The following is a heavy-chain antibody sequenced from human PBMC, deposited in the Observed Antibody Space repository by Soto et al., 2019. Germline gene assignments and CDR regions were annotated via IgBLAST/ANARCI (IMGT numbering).Heavy chain of an antibody. CDR1: GGSFSGYY. D-gene: IGHD3-22*01. V-gene: IGHV4-34*01. Sequence: QVQLQQWGAGLLKPSETLSLTCAVYGGSFSGYYWSWIRQPPGKGLEWIGEINHSGSTNYNPSLKSRVTLSVDTSKNRFSLKLSSVTAADRAVYYCARPSLIVVVGDAFDIWGQGTMVNVSS. CDR2: INHSGST. J-gene: IGHJ3*02. CDR3: ARPSLIVVVGDAFDI.